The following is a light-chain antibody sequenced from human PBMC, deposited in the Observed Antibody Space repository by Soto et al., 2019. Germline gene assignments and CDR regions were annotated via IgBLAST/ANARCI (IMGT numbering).Light chain of an antibody. CDR2: GAS. CDR3: QQHGSSPIT. V-gene: IGKV3-20*01. CDR1: QTVTRNY. J-gene: IGKJ5*01. Sequence: EFVLTQSPGTLSLSPGERATLSCRASQTVTRNYLAWHQQKPGQTPRLLVYGASSRATGIPDRFSGSGSGTDFTLTISRLEPEDFAVYYCQQHGSSPITFGQGTRLEIK.